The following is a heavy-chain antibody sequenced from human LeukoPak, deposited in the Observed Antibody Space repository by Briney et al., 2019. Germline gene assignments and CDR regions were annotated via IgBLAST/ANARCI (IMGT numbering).Heavy chain of an antibody. Sequence: SETLSLTCTVSGYSISSAYYWGWIRQPPGKGLEWIGSIHYSGNTYYNPSLKSRVTISADTSKNQFSLKVTSVTAADTAVYYCARGFWSRYYDYWGQGSLVTVSS. CDR1: GYSISSAYY. CDR2: IHYSGNT. J-gene: IGHJ4*02. CDR3: ARGFWSRYYDY. D-gene: IGHD2-8*02. V-gene: IGHV4-38-2*02.